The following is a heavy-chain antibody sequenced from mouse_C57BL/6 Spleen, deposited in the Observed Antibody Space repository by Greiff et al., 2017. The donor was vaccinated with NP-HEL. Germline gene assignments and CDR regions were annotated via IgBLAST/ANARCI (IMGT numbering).Heavy chain of an antibody. CDR1: GYTFTSYW. Sequence: QVQLQQPGAELVKPGASVKMSCKASGYTFTSYWITWVKQRPGQGLEWIGDIYPGSGSTNYNEKFKCKATLTVDTSSSTAYMRLSSLTSEDSAVYYCARCYDYDGAMDYWGQGTSVTVSS. CDR2: IYPGSGST. CDR3: ARCYDYDGAMDY. J-gene: IGHJ4*01. D-gene: IGHD2-4*01. V-gene: IGHV1-55*01.